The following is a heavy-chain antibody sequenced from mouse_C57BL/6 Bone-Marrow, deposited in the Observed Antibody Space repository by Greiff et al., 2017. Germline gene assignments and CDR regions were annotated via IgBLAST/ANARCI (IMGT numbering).Heavy chain of an antibody. D-gene: IGHD2-5*01. J-gene: IGHJ3*01. CDR2: IYPSDSET. CDR1: GYTFTSYW. V-gene: IGHV1-61*01. Sequence: VQLQQPGAELVRPGSSVKLSCKASGYTFTSYWMDWVKQRPGQGLEWIGNIYPSDSETHYNQKFKDKATLTVDKSSSTAYMQLSSLTSEDSAVYYCARFYSNCASCFAYWGQGTLVTVSA. CDR3: ARFYSNCASCFAY.